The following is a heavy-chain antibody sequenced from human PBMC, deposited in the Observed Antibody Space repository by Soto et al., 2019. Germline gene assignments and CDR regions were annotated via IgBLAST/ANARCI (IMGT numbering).Heavy chain of an antibody. V-gene: IGHV3-21*01. D-gene: IGHD3-3*01. Sequence: LSLTCAASGFTFSSYSMNWVRQAPGKGLEWVSSISSSSSYIYYADSVKGRFTISRDNAKNSLYLQMNSLRAEDTAVYYCARGGITIFGVVIIRGAFDIWGQGTMVTVSS. CDR2: ISSSSSYI. CDR1: GFTFSSYS. CDR3: ARGGITIFGVVIIRGAFDI. J-gene: IGHJ3*02.